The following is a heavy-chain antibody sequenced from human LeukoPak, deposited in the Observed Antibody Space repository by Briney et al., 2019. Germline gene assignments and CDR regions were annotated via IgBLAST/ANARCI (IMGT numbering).Heavy chain of an antibody. CDR3: ARQGYCSGGSCPHYYYYYYMDV. V-gene: IGHV4-59*08. CDR1: GGSISSYY. Sequence: SETLSLTCTVSGGSISSYYWSWIRQPAGKGLEWIGYIYYSGSTNYNPSLKSRVTISVDTSKNQFSLKLSSVAAADTAVYYCARQGYCSGGSCPHYYYYYYMDVWGKGTTVTVSS. D-gene: IGHD2-15*01. J-gene: IGHJ6*03. CDR2: IYYSGST.